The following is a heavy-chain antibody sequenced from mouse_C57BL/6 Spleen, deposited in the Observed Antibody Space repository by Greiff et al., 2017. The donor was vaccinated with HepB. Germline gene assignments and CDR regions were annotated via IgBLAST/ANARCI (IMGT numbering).Heavy chain of an antibody. CDR1: GYTFTSYW. Sequence: QVQLQQPGAELVKPGASVKMSCKASGYTFTSYWITWVKQRPGQGLEWIGDIYPGSGSTNYNEKFKSKAILTVDTSSSTAYMQLSSLTSEDSAVYYCAREGTYYYGAHWYFDVWGTGTTVTVSS. D-gene: IGHD1-1*01. V-gene: IGHV1-55*01. J-gene: IGHJ1*03. CDR3: AREGTYYYGAHWYFDV. CDR2: IYPGSGST.